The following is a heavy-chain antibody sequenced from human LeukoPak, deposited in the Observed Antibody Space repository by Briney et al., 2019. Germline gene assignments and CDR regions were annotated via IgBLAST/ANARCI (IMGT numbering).Heavy chain of an antibody. J-gene: IGHJ5*02. CDR3: ARDYVSGSFGP. Sequence: GGSLRLSCGASGFTFSSYGMHWVRQAPGKGLEWVAFIRYDGSQKYYADSVKGRFTISRDNSKNTLHLQMNSLRAEDTAVYYCARDYVSGSFGPWGQGTLVTVSS. CDR2: IRYDGSQK. CDR1: GFTFSSYG. V-gene: IGHV3-30*02. D-gene: IGHD3-10*01.